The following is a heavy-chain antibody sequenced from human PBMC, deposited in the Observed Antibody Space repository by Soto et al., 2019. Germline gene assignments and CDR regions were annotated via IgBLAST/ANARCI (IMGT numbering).Heavy chain of an antibody. CDR2: IDRDGITT. J-gene: IGHJ4*02. V-gene: IGHV3-74*01. CDR1: GFTFSIYW. CDR3: ARDEGGGSGRYVH. D-gene: IGHD3-10*01. Sequence: EVQLVQSGGGLVQPGGSLRLSCAASGFTFSIYWMHWVRQTPGKGLVWVSRIDRDGITTTYADSVKGRFTISRDDAKNTLYLQMNSLRAEDTAVYYGARDEGGGSGRYVHWGQGNLVTVSS.